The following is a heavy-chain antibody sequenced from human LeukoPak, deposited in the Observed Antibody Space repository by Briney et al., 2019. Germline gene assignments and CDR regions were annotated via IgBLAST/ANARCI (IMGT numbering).Heavy chain of an antibody. CDR2: ISWNSGSI. CDR1: GFTFSNAW. D-gene: IGHD3-9*01. V-gene: IGHV3-20*04. Sequence: GGSLRLSCAASGFTFSNAWMSWVRQAPGKGLEWVSGISWNSGSIGYADSVKGRFTISRDNAKNSLYLQMNSLRAEDTAVYYCAREGYYDILTGYWKEGAFDIWGQGTMVTVSS. J-gene: IGHJ3*02. CDR3: AREGYYDILTGYWKEGAFDI.